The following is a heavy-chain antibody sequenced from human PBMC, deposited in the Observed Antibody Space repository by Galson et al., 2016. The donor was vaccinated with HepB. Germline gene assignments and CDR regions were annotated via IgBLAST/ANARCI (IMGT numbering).Heavy chain of an antibody. J-gene: IGHJ6*02. D-gene: IGHD6-6*01. CDR1: GFTFKSYA. CDR2: ISNDGNKK. CDR3: VRPFSPRIAARPGAGMDV. Sequence: SLRLSCAVSGFTFKSYAMHWVRQAPGKGLEWVTVISNDGNKKYYADSVRGRFNISRDNSRSTLYLQMNSLRPEDTAVYYCVRPFSPRIAARPGAGMDVWGQGTTVTVSS. V-gene: IGHV3-30*04.